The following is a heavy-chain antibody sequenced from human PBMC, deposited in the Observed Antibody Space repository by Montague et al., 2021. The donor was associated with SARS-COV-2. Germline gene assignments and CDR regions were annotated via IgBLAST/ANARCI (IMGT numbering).Heavy chain of an antibody. CDR2: VYYSGST. D-gene: IGHD2-2*01. V-gene: IGHV4-59*01. CDR3: ASRGIRSKDMPTPRFDY. CDR1: GASFTGYY. J-gene: IGHJ4*02. Sequence: LVKPTQTLTLTCTVSGASFTGYYWSWIRQSPEKGLEYIGYVYYSGSTNYNPSLKSRVSMSFDTSKNQFSLTLTSVTAADTAVYYCASRGIRSKDMPTPRFDYWGQGTLVTVSS.